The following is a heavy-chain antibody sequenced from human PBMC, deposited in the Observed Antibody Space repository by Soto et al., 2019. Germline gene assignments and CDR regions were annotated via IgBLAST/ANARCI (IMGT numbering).Heavy chain of an antibody. CDR3: ARDTTYYHGSGSYYIAY. D-gene: IGHD3-10*01. V-gene: IGHV3-9*01. CDR2: ISWNSGSM. J-gene: IGHJ4*02. CDR1: GFTFDDYA. Sequence: GGSLRLSCEASGFTFDDYAMHWVRQAPGKGLQWGSGISWNSGSMAYADSVRGRFTISRDNAKKSLFLQMNSLRPEDTALYYCARDTTYYHGSGSYYIAYWGQGTMVTVSS.